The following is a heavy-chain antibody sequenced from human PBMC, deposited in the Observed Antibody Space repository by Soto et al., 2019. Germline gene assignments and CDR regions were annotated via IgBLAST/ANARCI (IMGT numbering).Heavy chain of an antibody. CDR1: GASINSGGYY. CDR3: VSGDAWGVRPVY. D-gene: IGHD2-21*02. Sequence: SETLSLTCTVSGASINSGGYYWNWVRLLPGRGLEWIGYIYFTGNTYYNPSLESRVTISLDTPQNQFSPELNSVSAADTAVYYCVSGDAWGVRPVYWGQGALVTV. CDR2: IYFTGNT. J-gene: IGHJ4*02. V-gene: IGHV4-31*03.